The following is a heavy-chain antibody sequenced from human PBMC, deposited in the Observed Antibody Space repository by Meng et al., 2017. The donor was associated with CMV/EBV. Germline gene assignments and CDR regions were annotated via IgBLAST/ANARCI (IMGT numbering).Heavy chain of an antibody. CDR1: GYY. D-gene: IGHD3-22*01. CDR2: IYYSGNT. J-gene: IGHJ1*01. CDR3: ARTGHPDYYDSTSYYTEYFQY. Sequence: GYYWSWIRQHPEQGLEWIGYIYYSGNTYYNPSLKSRVTLSVDTSKDQFSLRLISVTAADTAVYYCARTGHPDYYDSTSYYTEYFQYWGQGSLVTVSS. V-gene: IGHV4-31*02.